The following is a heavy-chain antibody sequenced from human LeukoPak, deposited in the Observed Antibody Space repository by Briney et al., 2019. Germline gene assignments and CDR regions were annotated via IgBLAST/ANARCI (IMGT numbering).Heavy chain of an antibody. J-gene: IGHJ4*02. Sequence: SETLSLTCAVYGGSFSGYYWSWIRQPPGKGLEWIGEINHSGSTNYNPPLKSRVTISVDTSKNQFSLKLSSVTAADTAVYYCARGLAPYGYWGQGTLVTVSS. CDR1: GGSFSGYY. CDR3: ARGLAPYGY. V-gene: IGHV4-34*01. CDR2: INHSGST. D-gene: IGHD3-16*01.